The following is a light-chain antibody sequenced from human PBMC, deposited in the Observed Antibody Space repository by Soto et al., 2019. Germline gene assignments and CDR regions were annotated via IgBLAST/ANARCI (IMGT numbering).Light chain of an antibody. V-gene: IGKV1-5*03. J-gene: IGKJ1*01. CDR1: QRISSW. CDR3: QPYNSYSWT. Sequence: DIQMTQSPSTLSASVGDRVTITCRASQRISSWLAWYQQKPGKAPKLLIYKASSVESGVPSRFSGSGSVTVFTLTISSLQPDDFATYLSQPYNSYSWTFGEGTKVEIK. CDR2: KAS.